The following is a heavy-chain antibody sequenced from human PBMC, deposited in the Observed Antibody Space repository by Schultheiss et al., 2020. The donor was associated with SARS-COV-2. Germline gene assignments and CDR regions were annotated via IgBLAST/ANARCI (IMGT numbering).Heavy chain of an antibody. CDR1: GFTFSNSD. D-gene: IGHD5-12*01. Sequence: GGSLRLSCAASGFTFSNSDMNWVRQAPGKGLEWVSGVSWNGSRTHYADSVKGRFIISRDNSKNTLYLQMNSLRAEDTAVYYCARVRWLRDYYYYYGMDVWGQGTTVTVSS. CDR2: VSWNGSRT. J-gene: IGHJ6*02. CDR3: ARVRWLRDYYYYYGMDV. V-gene: IGHV3-19*01.